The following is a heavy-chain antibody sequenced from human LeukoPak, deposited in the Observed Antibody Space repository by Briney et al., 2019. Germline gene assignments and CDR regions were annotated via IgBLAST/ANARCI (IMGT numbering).Heavy chain of an antibody. D-gene: IGHD3-22*01. V-gene: IGHV1-69*06. CDR1: GGTFISYA. Sequence: SVKVSCKASGGTFISYAISWVRQAPGQGLEWMGGIIPIFGTANYAQKFQGRVTITADKSTSTAYMELSSLRSEDTAVYYYARGLYYYDSSGAFDIWGQGTMVTVSS. CDR2: IIPIFGTA. J-gene: IGHJ3*02. CDR3: ARGLYYYDSSGAFDI.